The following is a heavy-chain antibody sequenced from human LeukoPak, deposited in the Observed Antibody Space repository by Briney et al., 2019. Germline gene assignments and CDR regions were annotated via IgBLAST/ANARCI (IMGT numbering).Heavy chain of an antibody. D-gene: IGHD1-26*01. CDR1: GFTFTSYG. J-gene: IGHJ4*02. CDR3: TTGKLLPWNFDY. V-gene: IGHV3-30*02. CDR2: IRFDGNNK. Sequence: PGGSLRLSCAASGFTFTSYGMHWVRQAPGKGLEWVTFIRFDGNNKDYGNSAKGRFTISRDNSKNTLYLQMNSLKTEDTAVYYCTTGKLLPWNFDYWGQGTLVTVSS.